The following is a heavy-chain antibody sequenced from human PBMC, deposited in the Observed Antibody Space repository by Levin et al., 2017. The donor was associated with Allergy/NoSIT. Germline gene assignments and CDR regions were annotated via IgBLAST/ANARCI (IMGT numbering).Heavy chain of an antibody. D-gene: IGHD6-19*01. Sequence: SQTLSLTCAVSGGSISSGGYSWSWIRQPPGKGLEWIGYIYHSGSTYYNPSLKSRVTISVDRSKNQFSLKLSSVTAADTAVYYCARGDRTEYSSGWRGGWYYYDYYMDVWGKGTTVTVSS. CDR3: ARGDRTEYSSGWRGGWYYYDYYMDV. J-gene: IGHJ6*03. CDR2: IYHSGST. V-gene: IGHV4-30-2*01. CDR1: GGSISSGGYS.